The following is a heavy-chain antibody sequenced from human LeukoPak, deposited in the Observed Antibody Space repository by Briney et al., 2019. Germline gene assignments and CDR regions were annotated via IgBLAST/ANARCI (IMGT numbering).Heavy chain of an antibody. Sequence: PGRSLRLSCAASGFTSSDYCMSWIRQAPGKGLEWVSYISSSGSTIYYADSVKGRFTISRDNAKNSLYLQMNSLRAEDTAVYYCAREKRLQKPFDYWGQGTLVTVSS. D-gene: IGHD4-11*01. CDR2: ISSSGSTI. J-gene: IGHJ4*02. V-gene: IGHV3-11*01. CDR3: AREKRLQKPFDY. CDR1: GFTSSDYC.